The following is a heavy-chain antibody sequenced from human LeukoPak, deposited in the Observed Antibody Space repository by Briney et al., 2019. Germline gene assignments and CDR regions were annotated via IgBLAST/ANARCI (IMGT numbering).Heavy chain of an antibody. J-gene: IGHJ6*02. V-gene: IGHV3-30-3*01. Sequence: GGSLRLSCAASGFTFSSYAMRWVRQAPGKGLEWVAVISYDGSNKYYADSVKGRFTISRDNSENTLYLQMNSLRAEDTAVYYCARDPLRYFDWLYDYYYYGMDVWGQGTTVTVSS. CDR2: ISYDGSNK. CDR1: GFTFSSYA. D-gene: IGHD3-9*01. CDR3: ARDPLRYFDWLYDYYYYGMDV.